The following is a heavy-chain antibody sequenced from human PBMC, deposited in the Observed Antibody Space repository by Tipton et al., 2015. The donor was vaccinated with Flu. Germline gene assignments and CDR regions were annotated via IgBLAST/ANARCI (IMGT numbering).Heavy chain of an antibody. CDR3: ARVNRGFFDY. J-gene: IGHJ4*02. CDR2: IYYTGST. D-gene: IGHD1/OR15-1a*01. Sequence: TLSLTCTVSGDSINNYYWSWIRQPPGKGLEWLGYIYYTGSTNYSPPLKSRVTISLDTSENQLSLKLNSMTAADTAVYYCARVNRGFFDYWGQGTLVTVSS. V-gene: IGHV4-59*01. CDR1: GDSINNYY.